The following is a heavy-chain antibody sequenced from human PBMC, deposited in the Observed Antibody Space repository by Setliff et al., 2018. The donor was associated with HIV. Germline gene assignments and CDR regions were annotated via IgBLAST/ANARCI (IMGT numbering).Heavy chain of an antibody. Sequence: ASVKVSCKASGYIFTRSGFNWVRQAPGRGLEWIGWISAYNGNTYSAQKFQGRVTMTTDSSTSTAYMELRSLRPDDTAMYYCARSGWTNYVVSPPSAMDVWGQGTTVTVSS. D-gene: IGHD3-16*01. CDR3: ARSGWTNYVVSPPSAMDV. V-gene: IGHV1-18*01. J-gene: IGHJ6*02. CDR2: ISAYNGNT. CDR1: GYIFTRSG.